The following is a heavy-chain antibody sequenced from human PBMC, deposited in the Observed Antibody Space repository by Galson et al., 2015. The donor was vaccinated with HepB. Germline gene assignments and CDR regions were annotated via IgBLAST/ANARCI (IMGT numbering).Heavy chain of an antibody. CDR1: GFTFSSYS. D-gene: IGHD3-22*01. CDR2: ISSSSSYI. CDR3: ARVTTGYYDSSGYYYFDY. J-gene: IGHJ4*02. V-gene: IGHV3-21*01. Sequence: SLRLSCAASGFTFSSYSMNWVRQAPGEGLEWVSSISSSSSYIYYADSVKGRFTISRDNAKNSLYLQMNSLRAEDTAVYYCARVTTGYYDSSGYYYFDYWGQGTLVTVSS.